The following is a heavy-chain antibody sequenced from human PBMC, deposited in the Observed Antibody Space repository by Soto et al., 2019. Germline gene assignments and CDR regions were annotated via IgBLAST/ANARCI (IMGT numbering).Heavy chain of an antibody. CDR1: GFTFTTYW. V-gene: IGHV3-74*01. J-gene: IGHJ4*02. CDR2: INSEGRNT. Sequence: EVQLVESGGGLVQPGGSLRLSCAASGFTFTTYWRHWVRQAPGKGLEWVSRINSEGRNTNYADSVKGRFTFSRDNAKNTVYLEMNSLRVEDTAVYYCAREVYSYGYFDYWGQGAVVTVSS. CDR3: AREVYSYGYFDY. D-gene: IGHD5-18*01.